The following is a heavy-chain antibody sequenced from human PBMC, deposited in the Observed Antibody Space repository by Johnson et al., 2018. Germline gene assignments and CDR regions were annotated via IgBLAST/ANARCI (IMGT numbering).Heavy chain of an antibody. J-gene: IGHJ6*03. CDR2: ISYDGSNK. CDR1: GFTFSSYG. D-gene: IGHD3-16*01. V-gene: IGHV3-30*18. Sequence: QVQLVESGGGVVQPGRSLRLSCAASGFTFSSYGMHWVRQAPGKGLAWVAVISYDGSNKYYADSVKGRFTISRDNSKNKLYLQMNSMRAEDTAVYYCAKDVGWGPRGDYMDVWGKGTTVTVSS. CDR3: AKDVGWGPRGDYMDV.